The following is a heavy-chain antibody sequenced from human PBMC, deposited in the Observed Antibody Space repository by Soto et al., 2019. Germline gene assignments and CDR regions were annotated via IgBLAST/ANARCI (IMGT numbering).Heavy chain of an antibody. CDR3: AREPYDYSYEVALDI. V-gene: IGHV3-21*01. CDR1: GFTFSSYS. CDR2: ISSSSTYI. D-gene: IGHD4-4*01. Sequence: GGSLRLSCAASGFTFSSYSMNWVRQAPGKGLEWVSSISSSSTYIYYADSVKGRFTISRDNAENSLYLQMNSLRAEDTALYYCAREPYDYSYEVALDIWREVTTVTV. J-gene: IGHJ3*02.